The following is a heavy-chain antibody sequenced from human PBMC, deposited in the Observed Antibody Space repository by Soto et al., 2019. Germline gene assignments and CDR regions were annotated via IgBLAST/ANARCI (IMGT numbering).Heavy chain of an antibody. CDR2: INSDGSAT. D-gene: IGHD3-10*01. CDR3: ARLLGGSGSFIDY. V-gene: IGHV3-74*03. CDR1: GFIFSGYW. J-gene: IGHJ4*02. Sequence: EVQLVESGGGLIQPGGSLRLSCAASGFIFSGYWMHWVRQAPGKGLVWVSRINSDGSATTYADCVKGRFTISRDNAKNTMYLQMNSLRAEDTAVYYCARLLGGSGSFIDYWGQGTLVTVSS.